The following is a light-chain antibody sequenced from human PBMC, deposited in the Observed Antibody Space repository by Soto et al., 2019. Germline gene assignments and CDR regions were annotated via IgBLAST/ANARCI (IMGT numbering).Light chain of an antibody. Sequence: DIQMTQSPSSLSASVGDRVTITCRASQGISRYLNWYQQKPGKAPKVLIYAASNSESGVPSRFSGSGSGTEFTLTISSLQPDDFATYYCQQYNDYSTWTFGQGTKVEIK. V-gene: IGKV1-5*01. CDR2: AAS. CDR3: QQYNDYSTWT. J-gene: IGKJ1*01. CDR1: QGISRY.